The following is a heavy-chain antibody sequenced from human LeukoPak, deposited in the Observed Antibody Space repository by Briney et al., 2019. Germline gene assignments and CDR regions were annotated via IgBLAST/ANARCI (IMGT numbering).Heavy chain of an antibody. CDR3: ARGGGDTAMVGPEQEATLDY. J-gene: IGHJ4*02. D-gene: IGHD5-18*01. CDR2: INPNSGGT. Sequence: GASVKVSCKASGYTFTGYYMHWVRQAPGQGLEWMGWINPNSGGTNYAQKFQGRVTMTRDTSISTAYMELSRLRSDDTAVYYCARGGGDTAMVGPEQEATLDYWGQGTLVTVSS. CDR1: GYTFTGYY. V-gene: IGHV1-2*02.